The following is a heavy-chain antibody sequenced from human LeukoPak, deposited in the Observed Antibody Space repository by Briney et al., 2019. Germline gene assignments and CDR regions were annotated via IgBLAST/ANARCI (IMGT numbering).Heavy chain of an antibody. V-gene: IGHV4-30-4*01. D-gene: IGHD3-10*01. CDR3: VRGPGGYFDY. Sequence: SETLSLTCTVSGGSISSGDYYWSWIRQPPGKGLEWIGYIYYSGSTYCNPSLKGRITISVDTSKNQFSLKLSSVTAAGTAVYYCVRGPGGYFDYWGQGTPVTVSS. J-gene: IGHJ4*02. CDR1: GGSISSGDYY. CDR2: IYYSGST.